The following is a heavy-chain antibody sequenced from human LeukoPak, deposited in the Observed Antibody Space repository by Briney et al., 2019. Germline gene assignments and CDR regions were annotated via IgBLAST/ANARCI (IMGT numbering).Heavy chain of an antibody. D-gene: IGHD6-25*01. V-gene: IGHV4-59*01. CDR3: ARPYSSGWRGAFDI. Sequence: SETLSLTCTVSGGFFSSYYWSWIRQPPDKGLEWMGNIYYSGSTNYKPSPKRRVTISVATSKNQFSLSLRSVTPADTAVYYCARPYSSGWRGAFDIWGQGTMVTVSS. CDR1: GGFFSSYY. J-gene: IGHJ3*02. CDR2: IYYSGST.